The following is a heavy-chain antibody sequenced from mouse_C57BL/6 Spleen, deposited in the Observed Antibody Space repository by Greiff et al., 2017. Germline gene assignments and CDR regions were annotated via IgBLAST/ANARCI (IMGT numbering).Heavy chain of an antibody. CDR3: ARKVNYVGYYFDY. J-gene: IGHJ2*01. D-gene: IGHD2-1*01. CDR1: GYTFTSYW. Sequence: QVQLQQPGAELVKPGASVKLSCKASGYTFTSYWMQWVKQRPGQGLEWIGEIDPSDSYTNYNQKFKGKATLTVDTSSSTAYMQLSSLTSEDSAVYYWARKVNYVGYYFDYWGQGTTLTVSS. CDR2: IDPSDSYT. V-gene: IGHV1-50*01.